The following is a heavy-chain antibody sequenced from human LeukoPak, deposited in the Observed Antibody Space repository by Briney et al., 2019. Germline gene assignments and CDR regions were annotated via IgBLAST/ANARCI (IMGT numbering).Heavy chain of an antibody. D-gene: IGHD7-27*01. J-gene: IGHJ4*02. Sequence: GGSLRPSCAASGFTFSSYAMSWVRQAPGKGLEWVSAISGSGGSTYYADSVKGRFTVSRDNSKNTLFLQMNSLRAEGTAVYYCAKDGGLWVSAHWGDSWGRGTLVTVSS. CDR1: GFTFSSYA. V-gene: IGHV3-23*01. CDR2: ISGSGGST. CDR3: AKDGGLWVSAHWGDS.